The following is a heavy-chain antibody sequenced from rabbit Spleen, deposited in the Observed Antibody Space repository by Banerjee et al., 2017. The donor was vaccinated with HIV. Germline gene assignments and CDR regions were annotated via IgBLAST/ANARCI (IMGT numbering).Heavy chain of an antibody. Sequence: QEQLVEYGGDLVQPEGSLTLTCKASGFSFSNKAVMCWVRQAPGKGLEWIACINAVTGKAVYASWAKGRFTFSRTSSTTVTLRMTSLTAADRATYFCARDLVGVIGWNFYLWGQGTLVT. CDR3: ARDLVGVIGWNFYL. J-gene: IGHJ4*01. V-gene: IGHV1S45*01. CDR2: INAVTGKA. D-gene: IGHD1-1*01. CDR1: GFSFSNKAV.